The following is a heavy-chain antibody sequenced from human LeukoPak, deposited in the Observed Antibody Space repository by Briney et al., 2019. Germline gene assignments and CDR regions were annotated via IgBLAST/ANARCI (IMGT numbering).Heavy chain of an antibody. Sequence: PGGSLRLSCAASGFTFSSYWMSWVRQAPGKGLEWVANIKQDGSEKYYVDSVKGRFTISRDNAKNSLYLQMNSLRAEDTAVYYCARENDSGRYFSDDYWGQGTLVTVSS. CDR3: ARENDSGRYFSDDY. J-gene: IGHJ4*02. CDR1: GFTFSSYW. D-gene: IGHD1-26*01. V-gene: IGHV3-7*01. CDR2: IKQDGSEK.